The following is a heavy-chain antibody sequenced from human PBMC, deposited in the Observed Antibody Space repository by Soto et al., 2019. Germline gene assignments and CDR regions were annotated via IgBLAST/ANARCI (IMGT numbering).Heavy chain of an antibody. CDR2: IIPIFGTA. J-gene: IGHJ4*02. V-gene: IGHV1-69*01. CDR3: ARERGVGYGAALGY. D-gene: IGHD4-17*01. Sequence: QVQLVQSGAEVKKPGSSVKVSCKASGGTFSSYAISWVRQAPGQGLEWMGGIIPIFGTANYAQKFQGRVTIIADESTSTAYMELSSLRSEDTAVYYCARERGVGYGAALGYWGQGTLVTVSS. CDR1: GGTFSSYA.